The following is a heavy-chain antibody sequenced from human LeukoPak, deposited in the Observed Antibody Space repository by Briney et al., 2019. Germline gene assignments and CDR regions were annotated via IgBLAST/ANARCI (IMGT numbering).Heavy chain of an antibody. CDR3: AKDIVPSYGSGSYSYFDY. CDR2: ISWDGGST. Sequence: PGGSLRLSCAASGFIFDDYAMHWVRQAPGKGLEWVSLISWDGGSTYYADSVKGRFTISRDNSKNSLYLQMNSLRAEDTALYYCAKDIVPSYGSGSYSYFDYWGQGTLVTVSS. CDR1: GFIFDDYA. J-gene: IGHJ4*02. V-gene: IGHV3-43D*03. D-gene: IGHD3-10*01.